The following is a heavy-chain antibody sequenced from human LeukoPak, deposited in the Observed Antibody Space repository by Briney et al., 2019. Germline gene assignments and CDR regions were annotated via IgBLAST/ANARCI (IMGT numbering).Heavy chain of an antibody. Sequence: GGSLRLSCAASGLTFSGSWMTWVRQPPGKGLEWVANIKEDGSEKYYVDSVKGRFTISRDSAKNSLYLQMNSLRAEDTALYYCATDVGADWGQGTLVTVSS. CDR3: ATDVGAD. J-gene: IGHJ4*02. CDR2: IKEDGSEK. V-gene: IGHV3-7*01. CDR1: GLTFSGSW.